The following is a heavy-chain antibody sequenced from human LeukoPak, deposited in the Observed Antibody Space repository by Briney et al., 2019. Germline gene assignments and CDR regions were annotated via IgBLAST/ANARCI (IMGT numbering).Heavy chain of an antibody. D-gene: IGHD6-13*01. CDR3: ARAPPYSSSWYYFDY. CDR2: IKQDGSEK. Sequence: GGSLRLSCAASGFTFSSYWMSWVRQAPGKGLEWVANIKQDGSEKYYVDSVKGRFTISRDNAKNSLYLQMNSLRAEDTAVYYCARAPPYSSSWYYFDYWGQGTLVTVSS. CDR1: GFTFSSYW. J-gene: IGHJ4*02. V-gene: IGHV3-7*01.